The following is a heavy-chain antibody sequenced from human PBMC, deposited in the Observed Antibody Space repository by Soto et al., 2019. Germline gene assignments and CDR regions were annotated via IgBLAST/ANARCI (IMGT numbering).Heavy chain of an antibody. CDR1: WGFIIGSNYY. J-gene: IGHJ4*02. V-gene: IGHV4-39*01. CDR3: ALTHRALDY. Sequence: SETLSLTCSVSWGFIIGSNYYWVWIRQPPGRGLEWIGNIYYTGSTYYNPSLKSRVTISVDTSKNQFSLKLTSVTAADTAVYYCALTHRALDYWGQGTLVTVSS. CDR2: IYYTGST.